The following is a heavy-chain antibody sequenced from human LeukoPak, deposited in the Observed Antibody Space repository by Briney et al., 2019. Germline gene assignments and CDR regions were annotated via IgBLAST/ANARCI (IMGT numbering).Heavy chain of an antibody. V-gene: IGHV3-48*04. D-gene: IGHD3-10*01. CDR1: GFTFSSYS. J-gene: IGHJ4*02. Sequence: PGGSLRLSCAASGFTFSSYSMNWVRQAPGKGLEWVSYISSSGSTIYYADSVKGRFTISRDNAKNSLYLQMNSLRAEDTAVYYCARAGWFYFDYWGQGTLVTVSS. CDR2: ISSSGSTI. CDR3: ARAGWFYFDY.